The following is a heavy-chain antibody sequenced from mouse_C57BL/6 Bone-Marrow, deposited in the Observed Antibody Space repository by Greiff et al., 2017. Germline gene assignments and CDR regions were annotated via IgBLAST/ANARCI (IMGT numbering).Heavy chain of an antibody. D-gene: IGHD6-5*01. CDR2: IYPGDGDT. CDR3: ARAYGGAMDY. CDR1: GYAFSSSW. J-gene: IGHJ4*01. V-gene: IGHV1-82*01. Sequence: QVQLQQSGPELVKPGASVKISCKASGYAFSSSWMNWVKQRPGKGLEWIGRIYPGDGDTNYNGKFKGKATLTADKSSSTAYMQLSSLTSEDSAVYFCARAYGGAMDYWGQGTSVTVSS.